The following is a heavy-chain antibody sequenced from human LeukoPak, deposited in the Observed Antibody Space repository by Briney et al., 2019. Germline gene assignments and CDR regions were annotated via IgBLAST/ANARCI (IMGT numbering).Heavy chain of an antibody. D-gene: IGHD2/OR15-2a*01. CDR3: ARGAEFYYFMDV. Sequence: ASVRVSCKASGYTFSDYYMHWVRQAPGQGLEWVGWVNPNSGGSNYAQKFQGRVTMTRDTSISTAYMELSRLRSDDTAVFYCARGAEFYYFMDVWGKGTTVTISS. J-gene: IGHJ6*03. CDR2: VNPNSGGS. V-gene: IGHV1-2*02. CDR1: GYTFSDYY.